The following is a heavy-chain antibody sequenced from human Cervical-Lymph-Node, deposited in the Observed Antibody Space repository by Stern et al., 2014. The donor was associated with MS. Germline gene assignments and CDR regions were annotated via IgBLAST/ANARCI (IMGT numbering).Heavy chain of an antibody. CDR1: GYSFTYHW. CDR2: IHPDGSAT. CDR3: ARVGSGGYDSYYYFGLDV. J-gene: IGHJ6*02. Sequence: VQLVQSGAEVKKPGEPLKISCQGSGYSFTYHWIAWVRQTPGGGLEWMGSIHPDGSATRYGPSFQGQVTISADESITIAYLQWSSLKASDTAIYFCARVGSGGYDSYYYFGLDVWGQGTTVTVSS. V-gene: IGHV5-51*03. D-gene: IGHD5-12*01.